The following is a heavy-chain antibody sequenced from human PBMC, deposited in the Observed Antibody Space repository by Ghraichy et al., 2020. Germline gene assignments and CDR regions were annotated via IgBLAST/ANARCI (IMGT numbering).Heavy chain of an antibody. CDR1: GYTFTGYY. J-gene: IGHJ4*02. V-gene: IGHV1-2*02. CDR3: ARDLQLVRGLDY. CDR2: INPNSGGT. D-gene: IGHD6-6*01. Sequence: ASVKVSCKASGYTFTGYYMHWVRQAPGQGLEWMGWINPNSGGTNYAQKFQGRVTMTRDTSISTAYMELSRLRSDDTAVYYCARDLQLVRGLDYWGQGTLVTVSS.